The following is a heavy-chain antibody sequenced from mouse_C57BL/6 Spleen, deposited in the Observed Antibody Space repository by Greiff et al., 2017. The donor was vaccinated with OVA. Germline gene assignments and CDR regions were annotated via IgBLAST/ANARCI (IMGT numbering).Heavy chain of an antibody. CDR1: GYTFTDYE. Sequence: QVQLQQSGAELVRPGASVTLSCKASGYTFTDYEMHWVKQTPVHGLEWIGAIDPETGGTAYNQKFKGKAILTADKSSSTAYMELRSLTSEDSAVYYCTRGERGWSPYAMDYWGQGTSVTVSS. D-gene: IGHD2-3*01. CDR2: IDPETGGT. J-gene: IGHJ4*01. V-gene: IGHV1-15*01. CDR3: TRGERGWSPYAMDY.